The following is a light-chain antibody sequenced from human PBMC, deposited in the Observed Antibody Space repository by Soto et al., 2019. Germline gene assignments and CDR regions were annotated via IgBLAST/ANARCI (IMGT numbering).Light chain of an antibody. CDR1: QTVRNNY. J-gene: IGKJ1*01. Sequence: VLTQSPGTLSLSPGERATLSCRVSQTVRNNYLAWYQQKPGQAPRLLIYDASSRATGIPDRFSGGGSGTDFTLTISRLEPEDFAVYYCQHYDSARWTFGLGTKVDIK. V-gene: IGKV3-20*01. CDR3: QHYDSARWT. CDR2: DAS.